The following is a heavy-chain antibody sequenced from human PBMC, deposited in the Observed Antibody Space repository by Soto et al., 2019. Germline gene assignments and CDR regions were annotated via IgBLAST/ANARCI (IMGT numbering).Heavy chain of an antibody. D-gene: IGHD6-13*01. Sequence: GGSLRLSCAASGFTFSSYGMHWVRQAPGKGLEWVAVISYDGSNKYYADSVKGRFTISRDNSKNTLYLQMNSLRAEDTAVYYGAKDFRLAAAPDYWGQGTLVNVSS. CDR2: ISYDGSNK. V-gene: IGHV3-30*18. CDR3: AKDFRLAAAPDY. CDR1: GFTFSSYG. J-gene: IGHJ4*02.